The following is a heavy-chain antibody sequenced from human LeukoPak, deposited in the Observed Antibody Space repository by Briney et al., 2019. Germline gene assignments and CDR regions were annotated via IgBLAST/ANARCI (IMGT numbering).Heavy chain of an antibody. J-gene: IGHJ4*02. V-gene: IGHV4-30-2*01. CDR1: GGSISSYS. CDR3: ASSYGSGSYSAGY. CDR2: IYHSGST. D-gene: IGHD3-10*01. Sequence: SETLSLTCTVSGGSISSYSWSWIRQPPGKGLEWIGYIYHSGSTYYNPSLKSRVTISVDRSKNQFSLKLSSVTAADTAVYYCASSYGSGSYSAGYWGQGTLVTVSS.